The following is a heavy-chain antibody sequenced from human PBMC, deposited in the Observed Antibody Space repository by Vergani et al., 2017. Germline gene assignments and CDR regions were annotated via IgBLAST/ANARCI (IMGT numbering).Heavy chain of an antibody. Sequence: EVQLLESGGGLVQPGGSLRLSCAASGFTFSSYAMSWVRQAPGKGLEWVSAISGSGGSTYYADSVKGRFTISRDNSKNTLYLQMNSLRAEDTAVYYCAKYPDIVVVAAATGYFDYWGQGTLVTVSS. CDR3: AKYPDIVVVAAATGYFDY. D-gene: IGHD2-15*01. CDR1: GFTFSSYA. V-gene: IGHV3-23*01. J-gene: IGHJ4*02. CDR2: ISGSGGST.